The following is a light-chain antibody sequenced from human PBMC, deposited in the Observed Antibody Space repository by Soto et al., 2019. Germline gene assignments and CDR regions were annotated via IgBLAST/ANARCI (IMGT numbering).Light chain of an antibody. Sequence: IVISLSPPTLSVPQRERAILSCRASQSISSNLAWYQQKPGQAPRLLMFRTSSRATGIPDRFSGSGSGTDFTLTISRLEPEDFAVYSSQRYGSFGQGTKADIK. CDR3: QRYGS. J-gene: IGKJ1*01. CDR2: RTS. V-gene: IGKV3-20*01. CDR1: QSISSN.